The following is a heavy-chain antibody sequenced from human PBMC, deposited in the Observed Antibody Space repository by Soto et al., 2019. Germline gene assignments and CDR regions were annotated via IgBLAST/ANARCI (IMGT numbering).Heavy chain of an antibody. V-gene: IGHV4-34*01. CDR3: AANRGYSYEYYFDY. Sequence: SETLSLTCAVYGGSFSGYYWSWIRQPPGKGLEWIGEINHSGSTNYNPSLKSRVTISVDTSKNQFSLKLSSVTAADTAVYYCAANRGYSYEYYFDYWGQGTLVTVSS. CDR1: GGSFSGYY. J-gene: IGHJ4*02. CDR2: INHSGST. D-gene: IGHD5-18*01.